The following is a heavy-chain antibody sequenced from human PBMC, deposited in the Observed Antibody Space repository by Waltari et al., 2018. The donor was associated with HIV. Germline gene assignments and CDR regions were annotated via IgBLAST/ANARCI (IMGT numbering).Heavy chain of an antibody. Sequence: QLQLQESGPGLVKPSETLSLTCTVPGGSISSSSYYWGWIRQPPGKGLEWIGSIYYSGSTYYNPSLKSRVTISVDTSKNQFSLKLSSVTAADTAVYYCATDAGWWDYYYGMDVWGQGTTVTVSS. CDR3: ATDAGWWDYYYGMDV. J-gene: IGHJ6*02. D-gene: IGHD2-15*01. CDR2: IYYSGST. V-gene: IGHV4-39*07. CDR1: GGSISSSSYY.